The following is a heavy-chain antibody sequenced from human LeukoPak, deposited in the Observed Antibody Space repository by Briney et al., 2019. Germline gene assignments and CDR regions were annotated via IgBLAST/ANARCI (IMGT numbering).Heavy chain of an antibody. J-gene: IGHJ4*02. CDR1: GFTFSTYG. Sequence: AGRSLRLSCAASGFTFSTYGMHWVRQAPGKGLEWVAVISNDGSNKYYGDSVKGRFTIFRDSSKNTLSLQMNSLRAEDTAVYYCAKSGGPRDLAVVGTAWGQGTLVTVSS. D-gene: IGHD6-13*01. CDR2: ISNDGSNK. V-gene: IGHV3-30*18. CDR3: AKSGGPRDLAVVGTA.